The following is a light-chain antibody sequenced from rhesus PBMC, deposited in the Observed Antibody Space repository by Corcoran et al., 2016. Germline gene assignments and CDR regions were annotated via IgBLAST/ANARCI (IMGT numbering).Light chain of an antibody. CDR1: QSVSSS. V-gene: IGKV3-42*03. CDR3: QQYSNWPLT. J-gene: IGKJ4*01. Sequence: EIVMTQSPATLSLSPGERATLSCRASQSVSSSLAWYQQKPGQAPRLLIYGASSRATGIPDRFSGSGSGTEVTLTISSLEPEEFAVYYCQQYSNWPLTFGGGTKVEIK. CDR2: GAS.